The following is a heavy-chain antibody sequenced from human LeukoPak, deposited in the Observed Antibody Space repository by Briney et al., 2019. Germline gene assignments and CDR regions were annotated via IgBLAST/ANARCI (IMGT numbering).Heavy chain of an antibody. D-gene: IGHD3-22*01. CDR1: GGSISSSSYY. CDR2: IYYSGST. Sequence: SETLSLTCTVSGGSISSSSYYWGWIRQPPGKGLEWIGSIYYSGSTYYNPSLKSRVTISVDTSKNQFSLKLSSVTAADRAVYYCAILLDSSGPGDYWGQGTLVTVSS. J-gene: IGHJ4*02. V-gene: IGHV4-39*01. CDR3: AILLDSSGPGDY.